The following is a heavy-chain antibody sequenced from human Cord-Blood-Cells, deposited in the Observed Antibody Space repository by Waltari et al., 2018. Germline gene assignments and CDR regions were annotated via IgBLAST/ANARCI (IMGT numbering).Heavy chain of an antibody. CDR1: GYTFTSYY. D-gene: IGHD5-18*01. V-gene: IGHV1-46*01. Sequence: QVQLVQSGAEVKKPGASVKVSCKASGYTFTSYYLHWVRQAPGQGLEWMGIINPSGGSTSYAQKFQGRVTMTRDTSTSTVYMELSSLRSEDTAVYYCARRIAVDTAMVFAFDIWGQGTMVTVSS. CDR3: ARRIAVDTAMVFAFDI. J-gene: IGHJ3*02. CDR2: INPSGGST.